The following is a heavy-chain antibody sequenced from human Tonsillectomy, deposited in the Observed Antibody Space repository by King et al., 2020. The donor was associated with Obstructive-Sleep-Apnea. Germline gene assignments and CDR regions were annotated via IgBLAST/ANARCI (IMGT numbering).Heavy chain of an antibody. V-gene: IGHV3-48*04. D-gene: IGHD2-2*01. J-gene: IGHJ6*02. CDR2: ISESRGAIYI. CDR3: ARDDGIYARRSGMDV. CDR1: GFTFSSYG. Sequence: DVQLVESGGGLIQPGGSLTLSCAASGFTFSSYGMNWVRQASGKGLEWISYISESRGAIYIYYADSVKGRFTISRDNAKNSLYLQMHSLRGDDTAIYYCARDDGIYARRSGMDVWGQGTTVTVSS.